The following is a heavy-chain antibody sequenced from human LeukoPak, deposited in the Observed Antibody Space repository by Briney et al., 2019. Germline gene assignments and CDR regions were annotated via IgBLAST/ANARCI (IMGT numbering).Heavy chain of an antibody. CDR2: IHSSGGT. CDR1: LDSINNFS. Sequence: SETLSLTCTVTLDSINNFSWTWIRQTAGEGLEWIGRIHSSGGTTYNPSLKSRVTMSVDTSKNYFSLELTSVTAADTAVYYCARASLLNGGTQYSNYFDPWGQGALVIVAS. V-gene: IGHV4-4*07. D-gene: IGHD2-15*01. CDR3: ARASLLNGGTQYSNYFDP. J-gene: IGHJ5*02.